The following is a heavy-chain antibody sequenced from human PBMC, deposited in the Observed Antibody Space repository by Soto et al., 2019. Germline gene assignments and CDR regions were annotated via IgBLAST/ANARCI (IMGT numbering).Heavy chain of an antibody. CDR2: IYNSGST. J-gene: IGHJ6*02. CDR1: GGSISSYY. D-gene: IGHD3-3*01. Sequence: PSETLSLTCTVSGGSISSYYWSWIRQPPGKGLEWIGYIYNSGSTNYNPSLKSRVTISVDTSKNQFSLKVSSVTAADTAVYYCARERAPGTIFGVVTDYYYYGMDVWCQGTTVTVS. V-gene: IGHV4-59*12. CDR3: ARERAPGTIFGVVTDYYYYGMDV.